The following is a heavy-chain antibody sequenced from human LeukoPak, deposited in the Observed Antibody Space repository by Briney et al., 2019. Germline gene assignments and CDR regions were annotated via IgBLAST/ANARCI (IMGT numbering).Heavy chain of an antibody. Sequence: XQXLEWLGWMSPNSGDTGYAQKFQGRVTMTSDSSISTAYMELSSLRSEDTAIYYCVGTLPNWGFDYWGQGTLVTVSS. J-gene: IGHJ4*02. CDR3: VGTLPNWGFDY. D-gene: IGHD7-27*01. CDR2: MSPNSGDT. V-gene: IGHV1-8*01.